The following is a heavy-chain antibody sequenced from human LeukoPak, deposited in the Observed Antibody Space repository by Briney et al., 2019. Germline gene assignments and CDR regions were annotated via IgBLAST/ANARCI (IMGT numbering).Heavy chain of an antibody. D-gene: IGHD3-22*01. J-gene: IGHJ4*02. CDR3: ARDVVSQDDSSGSTTYVDY. V-gene: IGHV1-69*06. CDR1: GGTFSSYA. Sequence: ASVKVSCKASGGTFSSYAISWVRQAPGQGLEWMGGIIPIFGTANYAQKFQGRVTITADKSTSTAYMELSSLRSEDTAVYYCARDVVSQDDSSGSTTYVDYWGQGTLVTVSS. CDR2: IIPIFGTA.